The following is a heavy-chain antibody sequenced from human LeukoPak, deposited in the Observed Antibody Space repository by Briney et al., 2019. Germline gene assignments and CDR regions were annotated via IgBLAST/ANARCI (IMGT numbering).Heavy chain of an antibody. CDR1: GGSFSGYY. CDR3: ARDVRGSGWFLDY. J-gene: IGHJ4*02. V-gene: IGHV4-34*01. Sequence: NASETLSLTCAVYGGSFSGYYWSWIRQPPGKGLEWIGEINHSGSTNYNPSLKSRVTISVDTSKNQFSLKLSSVTAADTAVYYCARDVRGSGWFLDYWGQGTLVTVSS. CDR2: INHSGST. D-gene: IGHD6-19*01.